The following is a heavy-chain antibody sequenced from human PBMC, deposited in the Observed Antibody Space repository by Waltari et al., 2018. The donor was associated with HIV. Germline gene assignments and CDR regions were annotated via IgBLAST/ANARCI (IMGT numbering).Heavy chain of an antibody. D-gene: IGHD2-15*01. V-gene: IGHV3-21*01. CDR2: ISFSSDYI. J-gene: IGHJ4*02. CDR1: GFTFSRYN. CDR3: ARFGPGSGNFFFDY. Sequence: EVQLVDSGGGLVKPGGSQRLSCAVSGFTFSRYNMAWVRQAPGKGLGWVSSISFSSDYIYYADSVKGRFTISRDNAKNSLFLQMNSLRDEDTAVYYCARFGPGSGNFFFDYWGQGTLVTVSS.